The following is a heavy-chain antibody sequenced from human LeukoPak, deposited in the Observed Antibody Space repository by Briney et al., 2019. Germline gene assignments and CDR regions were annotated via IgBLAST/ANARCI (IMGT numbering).Heavy chain of an antibody. CDR3: ATITTDLSWFDP. CDR2: INHSGST. D-gene: IGHD4-17*01. Sequence: SETLSLTCAVYGGSFSGYYWSWIRQPPGKGLEWIGEINHSGSTNYNPSLKSRVTMSVDTSKNQFSLNLSSVTAADTAVYYCATITTDLSWFDPWGQGTLVTVSS. CDR1: GGSFSGYY. V-gene: IGHV4-34*01. J-gene: IGHJ5*02.